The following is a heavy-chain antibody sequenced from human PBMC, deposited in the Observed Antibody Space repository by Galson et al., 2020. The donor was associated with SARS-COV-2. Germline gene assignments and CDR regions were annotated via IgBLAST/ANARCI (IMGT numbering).Heavy chain of an antibody. CDR1: GFTFSSYG. Sequence: GGSLRLPCAASGFTFSSYGMHWVRQAPGKGLEWVAVIWYDGSNKYYADSVKGRFTISRDNSKNTLYLQMNSLRAEDTAVYYCAKDIPYNWNADAFDVWGQGTMVTVSS. CDR2: IWYDGSNK. V-gene: IGHV3-33*06. CDR3: AKDIPYNWNADAFDV. J-gene: IGHJ3*01. D-gene: IGHD1-1*01.